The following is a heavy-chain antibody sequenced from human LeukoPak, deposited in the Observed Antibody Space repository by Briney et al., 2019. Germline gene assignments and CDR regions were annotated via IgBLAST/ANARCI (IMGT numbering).Heavy chain of an antibody. CDR3: ARHYYGSGSVYWGYYFDY. CDR1: GFTFSGYW. D-gene: IGHD3-10*01. J-gene: IGHJ4*02. Sequence: PGGSLRLSCAASGFTFSGYWMSWVRQAPGKGPEWVANIKPDGGEKYYVDSVKGRFTISRDNAKNSLYLQMNSPRAEDTAVYYCARHYYGSGSVYWGYYFDYWGQGTLVTVSS. V-gene: IGHV3-7*01. CDR2: IKPDGGEK.